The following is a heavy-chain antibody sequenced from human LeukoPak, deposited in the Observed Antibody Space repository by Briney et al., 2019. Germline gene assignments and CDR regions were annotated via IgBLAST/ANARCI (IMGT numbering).Heavy chain of an antibody. Sequence: QPGGSLRLSCAASGFTFSDYYMSWIRQAPGKGLEWVSAISGSGGSTYYADSVKGRFTISRDNSKNTLYLQMNSLRAEDTAVYYCAKGPPYSYGYFTFDYWGQGTLVTVSS. CDR1: GFTFSDYY. V-gene: IGHV3-23*01. CDR3: AKGPPYSYGYFTFDY. D-gene: IGHD5-18*01. CDR2: ISGSGGST. J-gene: IGHJ4*02.